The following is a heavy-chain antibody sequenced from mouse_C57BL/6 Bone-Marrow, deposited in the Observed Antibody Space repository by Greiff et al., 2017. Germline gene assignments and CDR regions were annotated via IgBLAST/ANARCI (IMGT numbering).Heavy chain of an antibody. V-gene: IGHV5-2*01. CDR2: INSDGGST. CDR1: EYEFPSHD. J-gene: IGHJ1*03. CDR3: ARQGGLWLRRDWYFDV. D-gene: IGHD2-2*01. Sequence: EVMLVESGGGLVQPGESLKLSCESNEYEFPSHDMSWVRKTPEKRLELVAAINSDGGSTYYPDTMERRFIISRDNTKKTLYLQMSSLRSEDTALYYCARQGGLWLRRDWYFDVWGTGTTVTVSS.